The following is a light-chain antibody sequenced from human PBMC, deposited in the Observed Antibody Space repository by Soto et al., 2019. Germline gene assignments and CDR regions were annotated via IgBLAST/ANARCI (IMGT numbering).Light chain of an antibody. V-gene: IGKV3-20*01. CDR1: QSVSRSN. CDR2: GTS. J-gene: IGKJ5*01. CDR3: EQYGSSPPSIT. Sequence: EIVMTQSPATLSVSPVERATLSCRSSQSVSRSNLAWYQHNPGQATRILIYGTSNRATGIPDRFTGSGSGTDLTLTISRLETEDFAVYYCEQYGSSPPSITFGQGTRREIK.